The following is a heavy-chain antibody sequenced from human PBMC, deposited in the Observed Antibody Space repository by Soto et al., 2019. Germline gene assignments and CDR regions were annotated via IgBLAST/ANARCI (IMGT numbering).Heavy chain of an antibody. D-gene: IGHD2-15*01. V-gene: IGHV1-8*01. J-gene: IGHJ5*02. CDR1: GYTFTSYD. Sequence: ASVKVSCKASGYTFTSYDINWVRQATGQGLEWMGWMNPNSGNTGYAQKFQGRVTITRDTSASTAYMELSSLRSEDTAVYYCARVRVVVAATPENWFDPWGQGTLVTVSS. CDR2: MNPNSGNT. CDR3: ARVRVVVAATPENWFDP.